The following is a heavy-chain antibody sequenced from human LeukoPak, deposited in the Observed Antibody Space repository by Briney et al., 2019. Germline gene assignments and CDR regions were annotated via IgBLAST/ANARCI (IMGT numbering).Heavy chain of an antibody. D-gene: IGHD3-10*01. V-gene: IGHV3-48*04. J-gene: IGHJ4*02. CDR2: ISWDSTTI. Sequence: GGSLRLSCGASGFTFRNYAMTWVRQAPGKGLEWVAQISWDSTTIRYADSVKGRFTVSRDNAKNSLDLQMNSLRAEDTAVYYCARHMVRGVMILTNALDYWGQGTLVTVSS. CDR1: GFTFRNYA. CDR3: ARHMVRGVMILTNALDY.